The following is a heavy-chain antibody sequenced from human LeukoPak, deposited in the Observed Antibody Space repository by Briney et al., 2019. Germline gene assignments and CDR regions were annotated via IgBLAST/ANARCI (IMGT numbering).Heavy chain of an antibody. D-gene: IGHD5-12*01. CDR1: GFTFSSYW. V-gene: IGHV3-7*01. CDR3: AYTSGYDFSSYYYYYMDV. CDR2: IKQDGSEK. Sequence: GSLRLSCAAYGFTFSSYWMSWVRQAPGKGLEWVANIKQDGSEKYYVDSVKGRFTISRDNAKNSLYLQMNSLSAEDTAVYYCAYTSGYDFSSYYYYYMDVWGKGTTVTVSS. J-gene: IGHJ6*03.